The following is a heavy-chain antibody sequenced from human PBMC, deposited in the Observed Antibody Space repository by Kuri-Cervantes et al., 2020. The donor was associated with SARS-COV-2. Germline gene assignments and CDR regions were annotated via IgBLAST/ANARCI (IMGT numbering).Heavy chain of an antibody. CDR1: GFTFSSYS. CDR2: ISSSSSYI. CDR3: ARDRGEDIVVVVAASAYDY. Sequence: GEFLKISCAASGFTFSSYSMNWVRQAPGKGLEWVSSISSSSSYIYYADSVKGRFTISRDNAKNSLYLQMNSLRAEDAAVYYCARDRGEDIVVVVAASAYDYWGQGTLVTVSS. D-gene: IGHD2-15*01. V-gene: IGHV3-21*01. J-gene: IGHJ4*02.